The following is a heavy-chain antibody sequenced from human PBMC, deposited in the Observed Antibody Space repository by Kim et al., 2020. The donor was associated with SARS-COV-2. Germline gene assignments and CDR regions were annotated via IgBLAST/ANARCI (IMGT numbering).Heavy chain of an antibody. V-gene: IGHV3-23*01. Sequence: GGSLRLSCAASGFTFSSYAMSWVRQAPGKGLEWVSAISGSGGSTYYADSVKGRFTISRDNSKNTLYLQMNSLRAEDTAVYYCAKASSTVTTRSTWADYWGQGTLVTVSS. CDR3: AKASSTVTTRSTWADY. D-gene: IGHD4-17*01. J-gene: IGHJ4*02. CDR2: ISGSGGST. CDR1: GFTFSSYA.